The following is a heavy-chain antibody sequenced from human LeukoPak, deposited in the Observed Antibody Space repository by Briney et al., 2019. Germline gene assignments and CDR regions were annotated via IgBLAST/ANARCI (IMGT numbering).Heavy chain of an antibody. D-gene: IGHD6-19*01. V-gene: IGHV4-4*02. CDR3: TRARIAMAGTGIFAY. CDR2: IYHSGST. Sequence: SGTLSLTCAVSGGSISSSNWWSWVRQPPGKGLEWIGEIYHSGSTNYNPSLKSRVTISTYTSRNHFSLELSSVTAADTAVYYCTRARIAMAGTGIFAYWGQGTLVTVSS. CDR1: GGSISSSNW. J-gene: IGHJ4*02.